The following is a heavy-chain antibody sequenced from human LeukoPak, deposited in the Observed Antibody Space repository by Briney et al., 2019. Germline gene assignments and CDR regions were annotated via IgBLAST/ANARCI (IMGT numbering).Heavy chain of an antibody. Sequence: PGGSLRLSCAASGFTFSSYSMNWVRQAPGKGLEWVSYISSSSSTIYYADSVKGRFTISRDNAKNSLYLQMNSLRAEDTAVYYCARDKMSRTTRFYYMDVWGKGTTVTVSS. CDR3: ARDKMSRTTRFYYMDV. J-gene: IGHJ6*03. CDR2: ISSSSSTI. D-gene: IGHD1-14*01. CDR1: GFTFSSYS. V-gene: IGHV3-48*01.